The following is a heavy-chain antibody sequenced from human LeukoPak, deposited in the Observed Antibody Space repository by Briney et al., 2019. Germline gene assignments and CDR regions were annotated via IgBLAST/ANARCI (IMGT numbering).Heavy chain of an antibody. CDR2: IYYSGST. CDR3: ARRAGAYSHPYDY. D-gene: IGHD4/OR15-4a*01. J-gene: IGHJ4*02. CDR1: GGSISSSSYY. V-gene: IGHV4-39*01. Sequence: PSETLSLTCTVSGGSISSSSYYWGWIRQPPGKGLEWIGSIYYSGSTYYNPSLKSRVTISVDTSKNQFSLKLNSVTAADTAVYYCARRAGAYSHPYDYWGQGTLVTVSS.